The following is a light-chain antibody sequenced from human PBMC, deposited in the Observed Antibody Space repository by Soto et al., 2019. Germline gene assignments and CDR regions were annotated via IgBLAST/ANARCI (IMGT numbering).Light chain of an antibody. V-gene: IGLV2-23*01. J-gene: IGLJ2*01. CDR1: ISDIGSYNL. CDR3: CSYASSTMVL. CDR2: EGS. Sequence: QSALTQPASVSGSPGQSITISCTGTISDIGSYNLVSRYQQHPGRAPKLMIYEGSKRPSGVSNRFSGSKSGNTASLTISGLQAEDEADYYCCSYASSTMVLFGGGTKLTVL.